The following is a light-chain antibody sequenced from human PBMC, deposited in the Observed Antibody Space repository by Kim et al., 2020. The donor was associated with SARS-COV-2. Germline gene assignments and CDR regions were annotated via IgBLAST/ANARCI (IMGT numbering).Light chain of an antibody. CDR2: DVS. Sequence: GQSVTIACTRTSGDVSGYNYVSWYQQHPGKAPNLMIYDVSKWPSGVPDRFSGSKSGNTASLTISGLQAEDEADYYCCSYAGSYTGVFGGGTQLTVL. CDR1: SGDVSGYNY. J-gene: IGLJ3*02. V-gene: IGLV2-11*03. CDR3: CSYAGSYTGV.